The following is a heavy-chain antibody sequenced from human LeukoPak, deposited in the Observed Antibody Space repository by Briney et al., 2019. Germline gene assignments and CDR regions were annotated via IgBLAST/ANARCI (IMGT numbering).Heavy chain of an antibody. J-gene: IGHJ4*02. CDR1: GFTFRSYP. V-gene: IGHV3-33*08. D-gene: IGHD3-22*01. CDR3: ARDPYFYDGSGYYYPAYYFDY. CDR2: IWYDGSNK. Sequence: GGSLRLSCAASGFTFRSYPMTWVRQAPGKGLEWVAVIWYDGSNKYYADSVKGRFTISRDNSKNTLFLQMNSLRAEDTAVYYCARDPYFYDGSGYYYPAYYFDYWGQGTLVTVSS.